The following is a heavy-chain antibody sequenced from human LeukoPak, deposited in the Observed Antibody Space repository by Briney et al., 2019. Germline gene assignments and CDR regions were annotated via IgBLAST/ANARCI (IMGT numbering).Heavy chain of an antibody. J-gene: IGHJ3*02. Sequence: PSQTLSLTCTVSGGSISSGDYYWSWIRQPPGKGLEWIGYIYYSGSTYYNPSLKSRVTISVDTSKSQFSLKLSSVTAADTAVYYCARAWDSSGYAVDAFDIWGQGTMVTVSS. V-gene: IGHV4-30-4*01. CDR1: GGSISSGDYY. CDR3: ARAWDSSGYAVDAFDI. D-gene: IGHD3-22*01. CDR2: IYYSGST.